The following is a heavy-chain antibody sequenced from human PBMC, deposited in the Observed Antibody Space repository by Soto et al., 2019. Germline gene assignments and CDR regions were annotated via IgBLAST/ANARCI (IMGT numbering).Heavy chain of an antibody. Sequence: QVQLLQSGAEVKKPGSSVKVSCKASADTFSRSAFSWVRQAPGQGLEWMGGISPFFGNTDYAQRFQGRVTMTTDKSTSTAYMELNSLRSDDTALYYCARALVSNYHFLGIDFWGQGTPVSVSS. CDR3: ARALVSNYHFLGIDF. J-gene: IGHJ4*01. CDR1: ADTFSRSA. D-gene: IGHD1-7*01. CDR2: ISPFFGNT. V-gene: IGHV1-69*05.